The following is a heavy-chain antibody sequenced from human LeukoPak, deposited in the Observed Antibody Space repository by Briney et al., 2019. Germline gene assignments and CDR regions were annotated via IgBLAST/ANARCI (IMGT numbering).Heavy chain of an antibody. CDR3: AREVKAVAGTAGFDY. CDR1: GFTFSSYA. V-gene: IGHV3-30*01. D-gene: IGHD6-19*01. Sequence: GGSLRLSRAASGFTFSSYAMHWVRQAPGKGLEWVAVISYDGSNKYYADSVKGRFTISRDNSKNTLYLQMNSLRAEDTAVYYCAREVKAVAGTAGFDYWGQGTLVTVSS. J-gene: IGHJ4*02. CDR2: ISYDGSNK.